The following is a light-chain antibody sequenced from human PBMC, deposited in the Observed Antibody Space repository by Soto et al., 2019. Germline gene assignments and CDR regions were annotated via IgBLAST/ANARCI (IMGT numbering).Light chain of an antibody. CDR3: QHYDGFPWT. CDR2: KAS. CDR1: QNISNW. V-gene: IGKV1-5*03. Sequence: DIQMTQSPSTLSASIGDRVTITCRASQNISNWLAWYQQKPGKAPKLLIYKASSLEGGVPSRFSGSASGTEFTLTISSLKTDDFATYYCQHYDGFPWTFGQGTKVEIK. J-gene: IGKJ1*01.